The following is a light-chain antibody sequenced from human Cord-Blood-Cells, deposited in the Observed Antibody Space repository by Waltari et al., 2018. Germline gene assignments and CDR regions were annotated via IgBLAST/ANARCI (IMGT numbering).Light chain of an antibody. CDR1: QSVLYSSKNKNY. Sequence: DIVMPQSPDSRAVSLGERATINCKSSQSVLYSSKNKNYLAWDQQKPGQPPKLFIYGAATRESGVPVRFSGSGSGTDFTLTISILHAEDVAVYYCQQYDSTPPTFGQGTKLEIK. J-gene: IGKJ2*01. CDR2: GAA. CDR3: QQYDSTPPT. V-gene: IGKV4-1*01.